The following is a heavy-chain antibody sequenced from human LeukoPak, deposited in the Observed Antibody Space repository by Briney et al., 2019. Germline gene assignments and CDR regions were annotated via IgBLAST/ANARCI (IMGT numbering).Heavy chain of an antibody. CDR2: MNPNSGNT. Sequence: ASVKVSCKASGYTFTSYDINWVRQATGQGLEWVGWMNPNSGNTGYAQKFQGRVTMTRNTSISTAYMELSSLRSEDTAVYYCARKDTTKGYYYYGMDVWGQGTTVTVSS. J-gene: IGHJ6*02. D-gene: IGHD1-14*01. V-gene: IGHV1-8*01. CDR1: GYTFTSYD. CDR3: ARKDTTKGYYYYGMDV.